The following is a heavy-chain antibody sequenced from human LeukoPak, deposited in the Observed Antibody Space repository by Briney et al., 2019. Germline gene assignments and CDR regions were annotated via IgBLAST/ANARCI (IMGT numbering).Heavy chain of an antibody. D-gene: IGHD6-19*01. V-gene: IGHV3-23*01. J-gene: IGHJ3*02. CDR3: ASREGIAVAGTAFDI. CDR2: ISGSGGST. CDR1: GFTFSTYA. Sequence: GGSLRLSCAASGFTFSTYAMSWVREAPGKGLEWVSFISGSGGSTYYADSVKGRFTISRDNSKNTLYLQMNSLRAEDTAVYYCASREGIAVAGTAFDIWGQGTMVTVSS.